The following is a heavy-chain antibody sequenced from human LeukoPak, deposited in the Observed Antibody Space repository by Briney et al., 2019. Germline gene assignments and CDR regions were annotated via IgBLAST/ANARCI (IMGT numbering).Heavy chain of an antibody. CDR1: GGSINSYY. Sequence: SETLSLTCTVSGGSINSYYWSWIRQPPGTGLEGIGYIYYSGSTNYNPSLKSRVTISVDTSKNQFSLKLSSVTAADTAVYYCARVRDRSGYFYDFDYWGQGTLVTVSS. D-gene: IGHD3-22*01. CDR2: IYYSGST. V-gene: IGHV4-59*01. J-gene: IGHJ4*02. CDR3: ARVRDRSGYFYDFDY.